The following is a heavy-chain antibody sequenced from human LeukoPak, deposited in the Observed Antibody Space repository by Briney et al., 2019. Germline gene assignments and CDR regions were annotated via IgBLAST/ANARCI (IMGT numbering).Heavy chain of an antibody. J-gene: IGHJ4*02. V-gene: IGHV1-24*01. CDR2: FDPEDGET. D-gene: IGHD2-2*01. Sequence: ASVKASCEVSGYTLTELSMHWVRQAPGKGLEWMGGFDPEDGETIYAQKFQGRVTMTEDTSTDTAYMELSSLRSEDTAVYYCATGGSVVPAAMDYWGQGTLVTVSS. CDR1: GYTLTELS. CDR3: ATGGSVVPAAMDY.